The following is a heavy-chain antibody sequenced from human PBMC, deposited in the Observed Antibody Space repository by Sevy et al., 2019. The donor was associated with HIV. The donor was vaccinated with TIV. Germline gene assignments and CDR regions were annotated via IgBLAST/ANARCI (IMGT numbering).Heavy chain of an antibody. CDR1: GGSVSSGSYY. CDR3: ARAGIAVAGSLGTYFQH. Sequence: SETLSLTCTVSGGSVSSGSYYWSWIRQPPGKGLEWIGYIYYSGSTNYNPSLKSRVTISVDTSKNQFSLKLSSVTAADTVVYYCARAGIAVAGSLGTYFQHWGQGTLVTVSS. J-gene: IGHJ1*01. V-gene: IGHV4-61*01. CDR2: IYYSGST. D-gene: IGHD6-19*01.